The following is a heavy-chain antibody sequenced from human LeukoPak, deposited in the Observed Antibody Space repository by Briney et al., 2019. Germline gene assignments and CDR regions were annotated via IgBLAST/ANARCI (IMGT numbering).Heavy chain of an antibody. V-gene: IGHV1-46*01. CDR2: INPSGGST. CDR1: GYTFTSYY. J-gene: IGHJ6*02. Sequence: ASVKVSCKASGYTFTSYYMHWVRQAPGQGLEWMGIINPSGGSTSYAQKFQGRVTMTRDTSTSTVYMELSSLRSEDTAVYYCAREVGAAGTQYYYGMDVWGQGTTVTISS. CDR3: AREVGAAGTQYYYGMDV. D-gene: IGHD6-13*01.